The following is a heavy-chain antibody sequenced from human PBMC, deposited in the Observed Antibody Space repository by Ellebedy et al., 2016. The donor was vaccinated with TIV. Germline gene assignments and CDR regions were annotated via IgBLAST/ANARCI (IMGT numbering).Heavy chain of an antibody. J-gene: IGHJ4*02. Sequence: PGGSLRLSCAASGFTFSNHGMHRVRQAPGKGLEWVAVISDDGTYKYYEDSVKGRLTISRDNSKNTLYLQMNSLRAEDTAVYYCASPPGVVALWGQGTLVTVSS. CDR2: ISDDGTYK. D-gene: IGHD3-10*01. V-gene: IGHV3-30*03. CDR1: GFTFSNHG. CDR3: ASPPGVVAL.